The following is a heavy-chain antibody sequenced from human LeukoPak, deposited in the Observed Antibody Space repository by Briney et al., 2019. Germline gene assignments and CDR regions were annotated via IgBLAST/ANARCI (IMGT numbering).Heavy chain of an antibody. CDR2: IIPILGIA. CDR3: ARVRPTGYYPFDY. J-gene: IGHJ4*02. Sequence: ASVKVSCKASGGTFSSYAISWVRQAPGQGLEWMGRIIPILGIANYAQKFQGRVTITADKSTSTAYMELSSLRSEDTAVYYCARVRPTGYYPFDYWGQGTLVTVSS. CDR1: GGTFSSYA. D-gene: IGHD3-9*01. V-gene: IGHV1-69*10.